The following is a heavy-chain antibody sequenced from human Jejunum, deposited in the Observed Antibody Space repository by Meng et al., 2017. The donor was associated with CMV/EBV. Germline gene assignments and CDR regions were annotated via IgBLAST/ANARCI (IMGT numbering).Heavy chain of an antibody. CDR2: ISYSGST. V-gene: IGHV4-59*01. D-gene: IGHD3-10*01. CDR3: ARWSGSGNYPFADY. CDR1: RGSITYNS. Sequence: SRGSITYNSWSWIRQSARKGLEWIGSISYSGSTNYNPSLKSRVTISMDTSENQFSLKVSSVTAGDTAVYYCARWSGSGNYPFADYWGQGTLGTVSS. J-gene: IGHJ4*02.